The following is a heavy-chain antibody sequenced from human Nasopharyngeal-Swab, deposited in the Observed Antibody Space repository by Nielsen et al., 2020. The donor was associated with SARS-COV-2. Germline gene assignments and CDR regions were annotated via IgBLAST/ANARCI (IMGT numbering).Heavy chain of an antibody. CDR1: GFTFSSYA. J-gene: IGHJ4*02. D-gene: IGHD6-13*01. CDR3: ARANIAAAGTQDY. Sequence: GESLKISCAASGFTFSSYAMHWVRQAPGKGLEWVAVISYDGSNKYYADSVKGRFTISRDNSKNTLYLQMNSLRAEDTAVYYCARANIAAAGTQDYWGQGTLVTVSS. CDR2: ISYDGSNK. V-gene: IGHV3-30-3*01.